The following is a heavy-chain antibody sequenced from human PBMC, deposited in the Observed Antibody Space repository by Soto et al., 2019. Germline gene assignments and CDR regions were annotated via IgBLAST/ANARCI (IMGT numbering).Heavy chain of an antibody. CDR1: GGSISSSSYY. CDR3: ARQTYYYDSSVRLFDY. CDR2: IYYSGST. Sequence: SETLSLTCTVSGGSISSSSYYWGWIRQPPGKGLEWIGSIYYSGSTYYNPSLKSRVTISVDTSKNQFSLKLSSVTAADTAVYYCARQTYYYDSSVRLFDYWGQGTLVTVSS. V-gene: IGHV4-39*01. D-gene: IGHD3-22*01. J-gene: IGHJ4*02.